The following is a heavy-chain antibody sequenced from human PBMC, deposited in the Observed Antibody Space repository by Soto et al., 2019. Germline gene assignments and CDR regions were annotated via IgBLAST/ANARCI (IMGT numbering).Heavy chain of an antibody. Sequence: GGSLRLSCAASGFTFSSYAMHWVRQAPGKGLEWVAVISYDGSNKYYADSVKGRFTISRDNSKNTLYLQMNSLRAEDTAVYYCARDSGYYDSSGYPAHWGQGTLVTVSS. CDR3: ARDSGYYDSSGYPAH. V-gene: IGHV3-30-3*01. D-gene: IGHD3-22*01. CDR1: GFTFSSYA. CDR2: ISYDGSNK. J-gene: IGHJ4*02.